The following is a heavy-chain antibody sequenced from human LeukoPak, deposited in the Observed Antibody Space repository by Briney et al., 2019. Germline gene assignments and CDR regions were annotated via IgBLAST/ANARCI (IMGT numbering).Heavy chain of an antibody. Sequence: PGGSLRLSCAASGFTFSGYWMNWVRQAPGKGLEWVANIKLDGSETHYADSVEGRFTISRDNARNSLYLQMNSLRAEDTAVYYCARDLGYCSSTSCPPDYWGQGTLVTVSS. D-gene: IGHD2-2*01. CDR3: ARDLGYCSSTSCPPDY. CDR1: GFTFSGYW. CDR2: IKLDGSET. J-gene: IGHJ4*02. V-gene: IGHV3-7*01.